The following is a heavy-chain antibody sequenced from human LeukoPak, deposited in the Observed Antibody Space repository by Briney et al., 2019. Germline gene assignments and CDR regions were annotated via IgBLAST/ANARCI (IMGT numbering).Heavy chain of an antibody. CDR3: ATDGRCVAVRNY. CDR2: IYYSGST. V-gene: IGHV4-39*02. J-gene: IGHJ4*02. Sequence: PSETLSLTCTVSGGSISSSSYYWGWIRQPPGKGLEWIGSIYYSGSTYYNPSLKSRVTISVDTSKNQFSLKLSSVTAADTAVYYCATDGRCVAVRNYWGQGTLVTVSS. D-gene: IGHD6-19*01. CDR1: GGSISSSSYY.